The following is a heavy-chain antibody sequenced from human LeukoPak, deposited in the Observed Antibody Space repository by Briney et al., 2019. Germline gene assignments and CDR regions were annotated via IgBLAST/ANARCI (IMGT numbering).Heavy chain of an antibody. J-gene: IGHJ5*02. Sequence: SATLSLTCTVSGGSISTSSYYWGWIRQPPGKGLEWIGSVYYSGTTYYNPSLKSRVTISVDTSNNQFSLELNSVTAADTAVYYCARHFSEWFQNSRFDPWGQGTLVTVSS. CDR2: VYYSGTT. V-gene: IGHV4-39*01. CDR1: GGSISTSSYY. CDR3: ARHFSEWFQNSRFDP. D-gene: IGHD3-3*01.